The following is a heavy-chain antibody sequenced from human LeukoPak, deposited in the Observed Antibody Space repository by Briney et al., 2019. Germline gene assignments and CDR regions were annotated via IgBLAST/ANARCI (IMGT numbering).Heavy chain of an antibody. V-gene: IGHV3-23*01. D-gene: IGHD6-13*01. Sequence: GGSLRLSCAASGFTFSSYAMTWVRQAPGKGLEWVSGISGSAGSTYYADSVKGRFTISRDNSKNTLHLQMNSLRAEDTALYYCAKDFPVYSSSYRPDYWGQGTLVTVSS. J-gene: IGHJ4*02. CDR1: GFTFSSYA. CDR2: ISGSAGST. CDR3: AKDFPVYSSSYRPDY.